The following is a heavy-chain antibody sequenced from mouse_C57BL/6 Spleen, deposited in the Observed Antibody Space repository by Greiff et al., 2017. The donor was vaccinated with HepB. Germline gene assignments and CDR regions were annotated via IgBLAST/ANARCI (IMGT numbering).Heavy chain of an antibody. D-gene: IGHD1-1*01. CDR3: ARDRGYYGSSSLYAMDY. Sequence: EVQGVESGGGLVKPGGSLKLSCAASGFTFSSYAMSWVRQTPEKRLEWVATISDGGSYTYYPDNVKGRFTISRDNAKNNLYLQMSHLKSEDTAMYYCARDRGYYGSSSLYAMDYWGQGTSVTVSS. CDR1: GFTFSSYA. V-gene: IGHV5-4*01. J-gene: IGHJ4*01. CDR2: ISDGGSYT.